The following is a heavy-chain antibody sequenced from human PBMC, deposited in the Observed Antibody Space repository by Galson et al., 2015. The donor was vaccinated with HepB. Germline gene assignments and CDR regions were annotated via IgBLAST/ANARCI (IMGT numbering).Heavy chain of an antibody. CDR1: GDSVSSNSAA. CDR3: ARDQGIAAAGSDPLDY. V-gene: IGHV6-1*01. CDR2: TYYRSKWYN. Sequence: CAISGDSVSSNSAAWNRIRQSPSRGLEWLGRTYYRSKWYNDYAVSVKGRITINPDTSKNQFSLQLNSVTPEDTAVYYCARDQGIAAAGSDPLDYWGQGTLVTVSS. J-gene: IGHJ4*02. D-gene: IGHD6-13*01.